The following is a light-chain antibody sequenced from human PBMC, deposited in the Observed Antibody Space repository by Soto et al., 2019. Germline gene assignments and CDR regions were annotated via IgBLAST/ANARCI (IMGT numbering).Light chain of an antibody. J-gene: IGKJ4*01. V-gene: IGKV1-12*01. CDR1: QGITSW. Sequence: DIQMTQSPSSVSAFVGDSVTITCRASQGITSWLAWYQQKPGKAPELLIYAASSLQSGVPSRFSCSGSGKDFTLTISSLQPEDSATYYCQQAATFPLIFGGGTKVEIK. CDR3: QQAATFPLI. CDR2: AAS.